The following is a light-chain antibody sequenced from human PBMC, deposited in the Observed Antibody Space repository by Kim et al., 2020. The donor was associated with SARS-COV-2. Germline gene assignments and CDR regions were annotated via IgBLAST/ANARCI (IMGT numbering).Light chain of an antibody. CDR1: ESVSKY. CDR2: DIF. V-gene: IGKV3-11*01. CDR3: QQLGSWPPSST. J-gene: IGKJ5*01. Sequence: EILLTQSPATLSLSPGGRATLSCRASESVSKYLAWYQQRPGQPPRLLIYDIFNRATGIPARFSGSRSGTDFTLTISRLEAEDFGVYYCQQLGSWPPSSTFGQATRLEIK.